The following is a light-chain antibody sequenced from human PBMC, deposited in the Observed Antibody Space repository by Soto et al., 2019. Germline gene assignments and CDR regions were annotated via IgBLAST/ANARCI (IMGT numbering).Light chain of an antibody. CDR3: CSYAGSSSPLV. CDR1: SSDVGSYNL. CDR2: EGS. J-gene: IGLJ1*01. Sequence: QSVLTQPASVSGSPGQSITISCTGTSSDVGSYNLVSWYQQHPGKAPKLMIYEGSKRPSGVSNRFSGSKSGNTASLTISGLQAEDEVDYSCCSYAGSSSPLVFGTGTKVTVL. V-gene: IGLV2-23*01.